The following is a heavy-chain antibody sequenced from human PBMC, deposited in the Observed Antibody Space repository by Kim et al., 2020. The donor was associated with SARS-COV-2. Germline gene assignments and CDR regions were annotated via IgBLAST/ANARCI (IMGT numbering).Heavy chain of an antibody. Sequence: YYADSVRGRYTISRDNSKNTLYLQMNSLRAEDTAVYYCASPDSSSLGGYWGQGTLVTVSS. D-gene: IGHD6-13*01. CDR3: ASPDSSSLGGY. J-gene: IGHJ4*02. V-gene: IGHV3-23*01.